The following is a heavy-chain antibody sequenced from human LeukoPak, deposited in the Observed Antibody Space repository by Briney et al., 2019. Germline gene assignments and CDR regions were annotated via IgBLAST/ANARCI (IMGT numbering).Heavy chain of an antibody. CDR3: TRGPIHLWFYDGVDV. Sequence: GRSLRLSCTASGFTFGDHAMSWVRQAPGKGLEWVGFIRSKAYRGTTEYAASVKGRFTISRDDSRSIAYLQMNSLNTEDTAVYYCTRGPIHLWFYDGVDVWGQGTTVIVSS. CDR2: IRSKAYRGTT. D-gene: IGHD5-18*01. J-gene: IGHJ6*02. V-gene: IGHV3-49*04. CDR1: GFTFGDHA.